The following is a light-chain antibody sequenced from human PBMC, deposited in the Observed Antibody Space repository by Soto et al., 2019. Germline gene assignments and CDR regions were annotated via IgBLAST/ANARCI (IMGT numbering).Light chain of an antibody. CDR2: VNSDGSH. CDR1: SGQSSSA. CDR3: QTWGTGIRV. J-gene: IGLJ3*02. V-gene: IGLV4-69*01. Sequence: QPVLTQSPSASASLGASVKVTCTLSSGQSSSAIAWHQQQPEKGPRYLMKVNSDGSHRKGDGIPDRFSGSSSGAERYLTISSLQSEDEADYYCQTWGTGIRVFGGGTKVTVL.